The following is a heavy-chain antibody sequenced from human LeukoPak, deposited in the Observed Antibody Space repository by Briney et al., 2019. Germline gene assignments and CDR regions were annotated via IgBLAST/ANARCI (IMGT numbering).Heavy chain of an antibody. V-gene: IGHV3-23*01. J-gene: IGHJ4*02. CDR2: ISGSGGST. CDR3: AKDPYYYGSGSYQGVPDY. Sequence: RGSLRLSCAAPGFTFSSYAMSWVRQAPGKGLEWVSAISGSGGSTYYADSVKGRFTISRDNSKNTLYLQMNSLRAEDTAVYYCAKDPYYYGSGSYQGVPDYWGQGTLVTVSS. D-gene: IGHD3-10*01. CDR1: GFTFSSYA.